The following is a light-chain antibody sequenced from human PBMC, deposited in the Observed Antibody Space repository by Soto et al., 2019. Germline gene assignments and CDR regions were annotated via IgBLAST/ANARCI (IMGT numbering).Light chain of an antibody. Sequence: DIVMTQSPDSLAVSLGERATINCKSSQSILFSSNNKNYLTWYQQKPGQPPKPLIYWASTRESGVPDRFSGTGSGTDFTLTISSLQAEYVAVYYCQQYYSTPVTFGGGTKVEIK. CDR3: QQYYSTPVT. V-gene: IGKV4-1*01. CDR1: QSILFSSNNKNY. J-gene: IGKJ4*01. CDR2: WAS.